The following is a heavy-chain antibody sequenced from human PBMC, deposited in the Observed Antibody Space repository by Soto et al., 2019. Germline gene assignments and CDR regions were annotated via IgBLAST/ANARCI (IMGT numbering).Heavy chain of an antibody. Sequence: QVQLVQSGAEVKKPGASVKVSCKTPGYTFTNHGINWVRQAPGQGLEWMGWINPYNANVNYAQKHQGRVTMTTDTSTSPAYMDLRSLTSDDTAVYYCARDRVAGIWGDAFDIWGQGTMVTVSS. J-gene: IGHJ3*02. D-gene: IGHD3-16*01. CDR3: ARDRVAGIWGDAFDI. CDR1: GYTFTNHG. CDR2: INPYNANV. V-gene: IGHV1-18*04.